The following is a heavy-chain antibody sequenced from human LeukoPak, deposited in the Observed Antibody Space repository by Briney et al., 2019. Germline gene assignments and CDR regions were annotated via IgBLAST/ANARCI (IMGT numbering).Heavy chain of an antibody. D-gene: IGHD4-23*01. CDR3: ARVGRMTTVVIRAFDI. Sequence: SETLSLTCAVYGGSFSGYYWSWIRQPPGKGLEWIGEINHSGSTNYNPSLKSRVTISVDTSKNQFSLKLSSVTAADTAVYCCARVGRMTTVVIRAFDIWGQGTMVTVSS. J-gene: IGHJ3*02. CDR1: GGSFSGYY. CDR2: INHSGST. V-gene: IGHV4-34*01.